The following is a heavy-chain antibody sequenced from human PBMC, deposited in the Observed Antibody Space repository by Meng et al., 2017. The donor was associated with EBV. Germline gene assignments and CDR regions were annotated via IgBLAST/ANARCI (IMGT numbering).Heavy chain of an antibody. D-gene: IGHD6-13*01. CDR3: ARAEIAAAGRLDY. J-gene: IGHJ4*02. CDR1: GGTFSSYA. Sequence: QGHLVLSGAEFREPGTSVRVSGKASGGTFSSYAISWVRQAPGQGLEWRGGIIPIFGTANYAQKFQGRVTITADKSTSTAYMELSSLRSEDTAVYYCARAEIAAAGRLDYWGQGTLVTVSS. V-gene: IGHV1-69*06. CDR2: IIPIFGTA.